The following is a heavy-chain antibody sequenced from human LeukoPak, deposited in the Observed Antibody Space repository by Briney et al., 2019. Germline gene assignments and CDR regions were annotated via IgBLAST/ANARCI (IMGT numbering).Heavy chain of an antibody. J-gene: IGHJ6*02. V-gene: IGHV3-21*01. CDR3: ARQPRSGGSCYEIYYYGMDV. CDR1: GFTFSSYG. CDR2: ISSSSSYI. D-gene: IGHD2-15*01. Sequence: PGGSLRLSCAASGFTFSSYGMHWVRQAPGKGLEWVSSISSSSSYIYYADSVKGRFTISRDNAKNSLYLQMNSLRAEDTAVYYCARQPRSGGSCYEIYYYGMDVWGQGTTVTVSS.